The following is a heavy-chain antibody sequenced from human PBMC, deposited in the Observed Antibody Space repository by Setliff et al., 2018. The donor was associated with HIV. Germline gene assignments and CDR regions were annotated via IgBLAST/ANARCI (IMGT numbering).Heavy chain of an antibody. CDR3: AREVRWELPQGFDH. CDR2: IAYTGSG. D-gene: IGHD1-26*01. Sequence: SETLSLTCAVYGGSFSGYYWSWVRQPPGKGLEWIGSIAYTGSGYYNSSLKSRVTISVDTSRNECSLKLTSVTAADTAVYYCAREVRWELPQGFDHWGQGSQVTVSS. CDR1: GGSFSGYY. V-gene: IGHV4-34*01. J-gene: IGHJ4*02.